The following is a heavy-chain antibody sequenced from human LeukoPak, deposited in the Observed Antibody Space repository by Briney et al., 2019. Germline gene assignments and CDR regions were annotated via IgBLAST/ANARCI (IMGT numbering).Heavy chain of an antibody. V-gene: IGHV4-38-2*02. CDR2: IYHSGST. CDR1: GYSISSGYY. Sequence: SETLSLTCTVSGYSISSGYYWGWIRQPPGKGLEWIGSIYHSGSTNYNPSLKSRVTISVDTSKNQFSLRLSSVTAADTAVYYCARVKPWSLTFYMDVWGKGTTVTISS. J-gene: IGHJ6*03. CDR3: ARVKPWSLTFYMDV.